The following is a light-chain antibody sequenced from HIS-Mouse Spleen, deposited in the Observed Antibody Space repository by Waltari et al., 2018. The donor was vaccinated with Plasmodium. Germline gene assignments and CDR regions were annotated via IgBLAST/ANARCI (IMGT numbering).Light chain of an antibody. CDR2: GKN. Sequence: SSELTQDPAVSVALGQPVRITCQGDSLRSYYASWYQQKPGQAPVLVIYGKNNRPSGIPERFSGSSSGNTASLTITGAQAEDEADYYCNSRDSSGNHLGVVFGGGTKLTVL. J-gene: IGLJ2*01. V-gene: IGLV3-19*01. CDR1: SLRSYY. CDR3: NSRDSSGNHLGVV.